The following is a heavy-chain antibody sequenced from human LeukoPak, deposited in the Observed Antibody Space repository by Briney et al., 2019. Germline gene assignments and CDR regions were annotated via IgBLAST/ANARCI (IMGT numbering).Heavy chain of an antibody. J-gene: IGHJ3*01. CDR3: ARASKVEAFDV. V-gene: IGHV3-66*01. CDR2: IYGGSST. Sequence: PGGSLRLSCAASGVTVSSTYMSWVRQAPGKGLEWVSVIYGGSSTYNADSVKGRFTISRDNSKNTLFLQMNSLRAEGTAVYYCARASKVEAFDVWGQGTMATVSS. D-gene: IGHD2-15*01. CDR1: GVTVSSTY.